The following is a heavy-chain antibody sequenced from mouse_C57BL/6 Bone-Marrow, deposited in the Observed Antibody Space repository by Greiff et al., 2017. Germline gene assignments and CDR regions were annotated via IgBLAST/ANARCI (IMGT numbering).Heavy chain of an antibody. CDR2: INPGSGGT. V-gene: IGHV1-54*01. J-gene: IGHJ4*01. D-gene: IGHD2-3*01. CDR1: GYAFTNYL. Sequence: VLLVESGAELVRPGTSVKVSCKASGYAFTNYLIEWVKQRPGQGLEWIGVINPGSGGTNYNEKFKGKATLTADKSSSTAYMQLSSLTSEDSAVYFCARGDDGYSAMDYWGQGTLVTVSS. CDR3: ARGDDGYSAMDY.